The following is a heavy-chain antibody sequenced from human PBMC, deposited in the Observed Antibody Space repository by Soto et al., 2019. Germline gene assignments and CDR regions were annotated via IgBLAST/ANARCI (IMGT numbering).Heavy chain of an antibody. D-gene: IGHD4-17*01. CDR1: GYTFTGYD. CDR2: SNPNSGGT. J-gene: IGHJ4*02. Sequence: QVQLVQSGAEVKKPGASVKVSCKASGYTFTGYDMHWVRQAPGQGLEWMGWSNPNSGGTNYAQKFRGRVTMTTDTFTSAAYMDLRSLTSDDTAVYYCARSNRDYAGKAAYWGQGTLVTVSS. V-gene: IGHV1-2*02. CDR3: ARSNRDYAGKAAY.